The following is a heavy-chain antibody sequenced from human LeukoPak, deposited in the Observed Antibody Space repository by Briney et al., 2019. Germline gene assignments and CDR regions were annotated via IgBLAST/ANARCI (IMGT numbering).Heavy chain of an antibody. D-gene: IGHD2-15*01. J-gene: IGHJ6*02. CDR3: AREMVVAATPGTLYYYYGMVV. V-gene: IGHV1-2*02. CDR1: GYTFTGYY. CDR2: INPNSGGT. Sequence: GASVKVSCKASGYTFTGYYMHWVRQAPGQGLEWMGWINPNSGGTNYAQKFQGRVTMTRDTSISTAYMELSRLRSDDTAVYYCAREMVVAATPGTLYYYYGMVVWGQGTTVTVSS.